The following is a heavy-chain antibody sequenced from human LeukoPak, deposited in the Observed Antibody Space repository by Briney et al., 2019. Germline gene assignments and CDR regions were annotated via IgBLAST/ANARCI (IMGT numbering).Heavy chain of an antibody. V-gene: IGHV1-18*01. CDR2: ISTYNGDT. D-gene: IGHD5/OR15-5a*01. CDR1: GYSFTTYG. CDR3: ARDLCLRHPCPLQY. Sequence: ASVKVSCKASGYSFTTYGISWARQAPGQGLEWMGWISTYNGDTSYAQNLQGRVTMTRDTSTSTAYIELRSLRSDDTAVYYCARDLCLRHPCPLQYWGQGTLLTVSS. J-gene: IGHJ1*01.